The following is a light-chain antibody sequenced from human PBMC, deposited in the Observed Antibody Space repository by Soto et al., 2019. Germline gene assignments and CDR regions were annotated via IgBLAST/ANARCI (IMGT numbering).Light chain of an antibody. Sequence: QSALTQPASVSGSPGQSVTISCTGTSSDVGAYKYVSWYQQHPGKAPKLMIYGVSNRPSGISNRFSGSKSGNTACLTISGGQHEDEADDDCSSFTGPTTLDVFGTGTKLTVL. CDR1: SSDVGAYKY. J-gene: IGLJ1*01. CDR3: SSFTGPTTLDV. V-gene: IGLV2-14*03. CDR2: GVS.